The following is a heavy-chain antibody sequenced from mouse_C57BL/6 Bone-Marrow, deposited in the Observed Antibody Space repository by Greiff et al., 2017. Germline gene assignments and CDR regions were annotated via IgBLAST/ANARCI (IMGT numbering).Heavy chain of an antibody. Sequence: QVQLQQSGAELVRPGTSVKVSCKASGYAFTNYLIEWVKQRPGQGLEWIGVINPGSGGTNYNEKFKGKATLTADKSSSTAYMQLSSLTSEDSAVYFCARALTGGNYGGQGPTLSVSS. CDR2: INPGSGGT. CDR1: GYAFTNYL. V-gene: IGHV1-54*01. CDR3: ARALTGGNY. J-gene: IGHJ2*01.